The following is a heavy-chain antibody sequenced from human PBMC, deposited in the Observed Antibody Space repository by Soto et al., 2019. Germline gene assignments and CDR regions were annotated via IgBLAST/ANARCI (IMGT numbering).Heavy chain of an antibody. CDR3: AKGGHLDY. Sequence: EVQVLESGGGLVQPGGSLRLSCAASGFTFSSFDMSWVRQAPGKGLEWVSVISGRDGGTYYADSVKGRFTISRDNSKNTRFLQMNSLRAEDTAVYYCAKGGHLDYWGQGTLVTVSS. CDR1: GFTFSSFD. V-gene: IGHV3-23*01. J-gene: IGHJ4*02. CDR2: ISGRDGGT. D-gene: IGHD3-10*01.